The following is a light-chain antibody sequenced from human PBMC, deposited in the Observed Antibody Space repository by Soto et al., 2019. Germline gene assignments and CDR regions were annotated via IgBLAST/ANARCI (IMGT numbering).Light chain of an antibody. V-gene: IGLV1-47*01. CDR2: RND. CDR3: AAWDDDLRGM. J-gene: IGLJ3*02. CDR1: SSNIGSNY. Sequence: QLVLTQPPSASGTPGQRVSISCSGSSSNIGSNYVYWYQQVPGTAPKLLIYRNDQRPSGVPDRFSGSKSGTSASLAISGLRSEDEGDYFCAAWDDDLRGMFGGGTKLTVL.